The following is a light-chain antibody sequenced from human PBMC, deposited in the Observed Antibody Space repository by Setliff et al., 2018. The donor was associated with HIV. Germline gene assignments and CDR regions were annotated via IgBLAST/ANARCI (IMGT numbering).Light chain of an antibody. CDR3: CSYTSSTPLYV. J-gene: IGLJ1*01. CDR1: SSDVGTYNY. V-gene: IGLV2-14*03. CDR2: DVN. Sequence: QSALAQPASVSGSPGQSITTSCTGTSSDVGTYNYVSWYQQHPGKAPKLMIYDVNNRPSGVSNRFSGSKSGNTASLTISGLQAEDEADYYCCSYTSSTPLYVFGTGTKVTV.